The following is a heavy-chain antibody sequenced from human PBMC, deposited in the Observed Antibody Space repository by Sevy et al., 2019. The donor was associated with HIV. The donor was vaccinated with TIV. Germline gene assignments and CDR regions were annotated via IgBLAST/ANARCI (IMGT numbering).Heavy chain of an antibody. Sequence: SETLSLTCTVSGGSISSCGYYWSWIRQHPGKGLEWIGYIYYSGSTYYNPSLKSRVTISVDTSKNQFSLKLSSVTAADTAVYYCARDSRGGLTAMASDNDNNWFDPWGQGTLVTVSS. CDR1: GGSISSCGYY. CDR3: ARDSRGGLTAMASDNDNNWFDP. CDR2: IYYSGST. V-gene: IGHV4-31*03. J-gene: IGHJ5*02. D-gene: IGHD5-18*01.